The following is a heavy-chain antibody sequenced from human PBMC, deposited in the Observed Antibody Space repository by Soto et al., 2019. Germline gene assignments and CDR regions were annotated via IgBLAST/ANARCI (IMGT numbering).Heavy chain of an antibody. J-gene: IGHJ4*02. Sequence: SLRLSCAASGFTFSSYWMHWVRQAPGKGLVWVSRINSDGSSTSYADSVKGRFTISRDNAKNTLYLQMNSLRAEDTAVYYCARAPTYYYGSGGIDYWGQGTLVTVSS. V-gene: IGHV3-74*01. CDR2: INSDGSST. CDR1: GFTFSSYW. D-gene: IGHD3-10*01. CDR3: ARAPTYYYGSGGIDY.